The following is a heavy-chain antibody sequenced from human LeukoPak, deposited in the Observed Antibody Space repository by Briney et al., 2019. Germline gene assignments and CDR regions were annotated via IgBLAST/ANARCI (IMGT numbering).Heavy chain of an antibody. V-gene: IGHV4-30-2*01. D-gene: IGHD3-22*01. CDR2: IYHSGST. CDR3: ARGRDSSGYYRY. J-gene: IGHJ4*02. Sequence: PSETLSLTCAVSGGSISSGGYSWSWIRQPPGKGLEWIGYIYHSGSTYYNPSLKSRVTISVDRSKNQFSLKLSSVTAADTAVYYCARGRDSSGYYRYWGQGTLVTVSS. CDR1: GGSISSGGYS.